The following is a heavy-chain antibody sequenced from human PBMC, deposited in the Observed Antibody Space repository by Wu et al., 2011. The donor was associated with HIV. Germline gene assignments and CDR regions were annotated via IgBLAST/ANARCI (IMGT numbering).Heavy chain of an antibody. CDR1: GYTFGDNY. V-gene: IGHV1-69-2*01. D-gene: IGHD3-16*01. CDR3: ATISRHGASDFLFYYMDV. J-gene: IGHJ6*03. CDR2: IDPEAGQA. Sequence: EVQLAQSGTEVKKPGATVKISCKASGYTFGDNYIHWVRQAPGKGLEWVGLIDPEAGQAIYAEKFQGRVTITADTSIDTAYLDLSSLTSEDTAVYFCATISRHGASDFLFYYMDVWGKGTSVTVSS.